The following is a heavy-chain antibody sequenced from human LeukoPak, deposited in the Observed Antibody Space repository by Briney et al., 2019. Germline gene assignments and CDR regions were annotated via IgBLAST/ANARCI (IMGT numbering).Heavy chain of an antibody. CDR1: GFTFSSYW. J-gene: IGHJ4*02. Sequence: QPGGSLRLSCAASGFTFSSYWMTWVRQAPGKGLEWVANIKQDGSKKNYVDSVKGRFTISRDNAKNSLYLQMNSLRAEDTAVYYCATVHFGYFDYWGQGTLVTVSS. CDR2: IKQDGSKK. V-gene: IGHV3-7*03. CDR3: ATVHFGYFDY. D-gene: IGHD3-3*01.